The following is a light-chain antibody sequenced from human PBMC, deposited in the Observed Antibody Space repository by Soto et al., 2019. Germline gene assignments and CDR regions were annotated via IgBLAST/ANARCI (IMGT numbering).Light chain of an antibody. CDR2: LNSDGSH. J-gene: IGLJ2*01. Sequence: VVTESPSASASLGASVKLTCTLSSGHSSYAIAWHQQQAEKGPRYLMKLNSDGSHSKGDGIPDRFSGSSSGAERYLTISSLQSEDEADYYCQTWGTGIVVFGGGTKVTVL. CDR1: SGHSSYA. CDR3: QTWGTGIVV. V-gene: IGLV4-69*01.